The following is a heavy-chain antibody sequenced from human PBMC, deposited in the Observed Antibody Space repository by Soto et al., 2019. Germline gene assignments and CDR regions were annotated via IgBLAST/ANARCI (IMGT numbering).Heavy chain of an antibody. J-gene: IGHJ5*02. CDR3: ARGLGFITTVTSYWFDP. D-gene: IGHD4-4*01. CDR2: INHSGST. Sequence: QVQLQQWGAGLLKPSETLSLTCAVYGGSFSGYYWSWIRQPPGKGLEWIGEINHSGSTNYNPSLKSRVTISVDTSKNQFSLKLSSVSAADTAVYYCARGLGFITTVTSYWFDPWGQGTLVTVSS. CDR1: GGSFSGYY. V-gene: IGHV4-34*01.